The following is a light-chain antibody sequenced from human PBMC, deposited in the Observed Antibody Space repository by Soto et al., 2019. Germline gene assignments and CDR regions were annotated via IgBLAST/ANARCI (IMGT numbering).Light chain of an antibody. J-gene: IGLJ2*01. Sequence: QSVLTQSPSASASLGASVKVTCTLSSGHSNYAIAWHQQQPEKGPRFLMRLNSDGSHTRGDGIPDRFSGSSSGAQRYLTISNLQSDDEADYYCQTWGSGIWVFGGGTKVTVL. V-gene: IGLV4-69*01. CDR3: QTWGSGIWV. CDR2: LNSDGSH. CDR1: SGHSNYA.